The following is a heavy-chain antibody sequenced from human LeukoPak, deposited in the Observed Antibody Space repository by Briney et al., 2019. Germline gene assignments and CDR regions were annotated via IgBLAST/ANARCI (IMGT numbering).Heavy chain of an antibody. D-gene: IGHD6-6*01. J-gene: IGHJ4*02. Sequence: SETLSLTCTVSGDSITRNYWSWIRQPPGKGLEWIGYLRYTGSMKHNSSLKGRITLSLDTSKNQFSLILSSVTAADTAMYYCARESSTSQSNLFDYWGQGTLVTVSS. CDR2: LRYTGSM. CDR3: ARESSTSQSNLFDY. V-gene: IGHV4-59*01. CDR1: GDSITRNY.